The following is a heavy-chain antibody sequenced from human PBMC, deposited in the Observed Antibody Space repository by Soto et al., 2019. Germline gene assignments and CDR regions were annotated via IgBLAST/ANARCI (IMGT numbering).Heavy chain of an antibody. CDR2: IRAYNGNT. Sequence: QVQLVQSGAEVKKPGASVKVSCKASGYTFTSYGIIWVRQAPGQGLEWVGWIRAYNGNTNYAQKLQGRVTMTTNTSTSTAYMELSSQSSDDTAVYYCARDAPPADYWGQGTLVTVSS. V-gene: IGHV1-18*01. J-gene: IGHJ4*02. CDR1: GYTFTSYG. CDR3: ARDAPPADY.